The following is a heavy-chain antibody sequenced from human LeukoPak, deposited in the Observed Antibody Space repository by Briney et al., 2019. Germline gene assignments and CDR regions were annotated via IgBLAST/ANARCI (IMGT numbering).Heavy chain of an antibody. CDR2: IIPRFGTT. V-gene: IGHV1-69*06. Sequence: GASVKVSCKASRDTFSNYTISWVRQAPGQGLEWMGGIIPRFGTTNYAQKFQGRVTITADKSTSTAYMELSSLRSEDTAVYYCARVVYCSSTSCRSNWFDPWGQGTLVTVSS. CDR3: ARVVYCSSTSCRSNWFDP. J-gene: IGHJ5*02. CDR1: RDTFSNYT. D-gene: IGHD2-2*01.